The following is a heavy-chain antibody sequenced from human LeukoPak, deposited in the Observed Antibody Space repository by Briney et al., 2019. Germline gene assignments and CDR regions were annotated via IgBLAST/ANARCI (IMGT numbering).Heavy chain of an antibody. CDR3: ARMAISGMCLDF. V-gene: IGHV4-30-4*08. CDR1: GDSISSGDHY. Sequence: PSETLSLTCNVSGDSISSGDHYWTWIRQTPGKGPQWVGHIFYKGSTYYNPSLESRLKVSIDTSKKQFSLTLSSVTAADTAVYYCARMAISGMCLDFWGQGTSVTVPS. CDR2: IFYKGST. D-gene: IGHD3-10*01. J-gene: IGHJ4*02.